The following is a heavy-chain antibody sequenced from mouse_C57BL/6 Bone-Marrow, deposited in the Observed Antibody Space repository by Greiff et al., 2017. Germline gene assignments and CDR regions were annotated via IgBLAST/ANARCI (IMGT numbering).Heavy chain of an antibody. V-gene: IGHV1-53*01. D-gene: IGHD3-2*02. CDR1: GYTFTSYW. J-gene: IGHJ4*01. Sequence: VKLQQPGTELVKPGASVKLSCKASGYTFTSYWMHWVKQRPGQGLEWIGNINPSNGGTNYNEKFKSKATLTVDKSSSTAYMQLSSLTSEDSAVYYCARSGGDSSGLQAMDYWGQGTSVTVSS. CDR2: INPSNGGT. CDR3: ARSGGDSSGLQAMDY.